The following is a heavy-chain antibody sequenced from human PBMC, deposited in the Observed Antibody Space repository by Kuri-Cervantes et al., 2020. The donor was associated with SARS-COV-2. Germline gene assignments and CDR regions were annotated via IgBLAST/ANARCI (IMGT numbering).Heavy chain of an antibody. J-gene: IGHJ6*03. CDR1: GYTFTSYD. D-gene: IGHD2-2*02. CDR3: ASHLGPAAISDYYYYMDV. V-gene: IGHV1-8*03. CDR2: MNPNSGNT. Sequence: ASVKVSCKASGYTFTSYDINWVRQATGQGLEWMGWMNPNSGNTGYAQKFQGRVTITRNTSISTAYMELSSLRSDDTAVYYCASHLGPAAISDYYYYMDVWGKGTTVTVSS.